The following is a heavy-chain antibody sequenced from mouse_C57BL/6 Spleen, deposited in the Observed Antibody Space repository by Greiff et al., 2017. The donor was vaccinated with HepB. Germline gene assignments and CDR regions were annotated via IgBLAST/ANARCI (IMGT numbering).Heavy chain of an antibody. CDR2: ISSGSSTI. J-gene: IGHJ2*01. V-gene: IGHV5-17*01. CDR1: GFTFSDYG. Sequence: EVMLVESGGGLVKPGGSLKLSCAASGFTFSDYGMHWVRQAPEKGLEWVAYISSGSSTIYYADTVKGRFTISRDNAKNTLFLQMTSLRSEDTAMYYCARSGWGGAYYFDYWGQGTTLTVSS. CDR3: ARSGWGGAYYFDY. D-gene: IGHD1-2*01.